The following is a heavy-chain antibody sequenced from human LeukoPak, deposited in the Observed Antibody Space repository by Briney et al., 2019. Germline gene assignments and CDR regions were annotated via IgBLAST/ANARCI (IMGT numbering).Heavy chain of an antibody. V-gene: IGHV4-59*01. CDR3: AREGTAGTNLNWFDP. D-gene: IGHD1-1*01. Sequence: SETLSLTCTVSGGSISSDYWSWIRQPPGKGLQWIGYISYSGSTNFNPSLKSRVTISVDTSKNQFSLKLSSVTAADTAVCYCAREGTAGTNLNWFDPWGQGTLVTVTS. CDR1: GGSISSDY. J-gene: IGHJ5*02. CDR2: ISYSGST.